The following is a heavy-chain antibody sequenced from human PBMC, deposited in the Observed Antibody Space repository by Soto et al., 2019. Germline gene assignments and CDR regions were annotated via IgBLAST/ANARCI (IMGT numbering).Heavy chain of an antibody. CDR2: ISSSSSYI. V-gene: IGHV3-21*01. CDR1: GFTFSSYS. D-gene: IGHD1-20*01. Sequence: GGSLRLSCAASGFTFSSYSMNWVRQAPGKGLEWVSSISSSSSYIYYADSVKGRFTISRDNAKNSLYLQMNSLRAVDTAVYYCAREGIGAFDIWGQGTMVTVSS. J-gene: IGHJ3*02. CDR3: AREGIGAFDI.